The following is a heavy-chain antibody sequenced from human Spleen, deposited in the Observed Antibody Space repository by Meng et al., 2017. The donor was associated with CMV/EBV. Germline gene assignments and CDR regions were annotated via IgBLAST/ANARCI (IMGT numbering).Heavy chain of an antibody. CDR2: IKPNTGAT. V-gene: IGHV1-2*02. J-gene: IGHJ4*02. CDR1: GYTFTDYH. CDR3: ARGDSGSPNVIDY. D-gene: IGHD1-26*01. Sequence: KGSGYTFTDYHIHWVRQAPGQGLEWMGWIKPNTGATKYAPKFQGRVTMTRDTSTSTAYMELRSLRSDDTAVYYCARGDSGSPNVIDYWGQGTLVTVSS.